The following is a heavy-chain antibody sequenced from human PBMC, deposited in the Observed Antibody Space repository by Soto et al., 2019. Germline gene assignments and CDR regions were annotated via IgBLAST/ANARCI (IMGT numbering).Heavy chain of an antibody. D-gene: IGHD6-13*01. V-gene: IGHV4-59*08. Sequence: QVQLQESGPGLVKPSETLSLTRTVSGRSISSYYWSWIRQPPGKGLEWIGYIYYSGWTNYNPSLKSRVTISVATSKNRFSLKLSSVTAADTAVYYCARLYPGGAAGTNYYYYYYMDVWGKGTPVTVSS. CDR1: GRSISSYY. CDR3: ARLYPGGAAGTNYYYYYYMDV. J-gene: IGHJ6*03. CDR2: IYYSGWT.